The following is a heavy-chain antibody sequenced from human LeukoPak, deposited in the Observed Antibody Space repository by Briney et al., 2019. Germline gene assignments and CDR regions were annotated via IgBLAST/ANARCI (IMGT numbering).Heavy chain of an antibody. CDR1: GYTFTSYD. D-gene: IGHD3-10*01. V-gene: IGHV1-8*01. J-gene: IGHJ4*02. CDR3: ARGLWFGELPKDYYFDY. CDR2: MNPNSGNT. Sequence: ASVKVSCKASGYTFTSYDINWVRQATGQGLEWMGWMNPNSGNTGYAQKFQGRVTMIRNTSISTAYMELSSLRSEDTAVYYCARGLWFGELPKDYYFDYWGQGTLVTVSS.